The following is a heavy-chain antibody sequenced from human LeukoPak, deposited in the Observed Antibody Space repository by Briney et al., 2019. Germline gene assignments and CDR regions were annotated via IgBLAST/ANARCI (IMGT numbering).Heavy chain of an antibody. CDR3: AGQSGDQSSAWYFDA. Sequence: SETLSLTCTVSGGSLRSSGHWWVWIRQPPGKGLEWFGSIHYSGKVYYNPSLKSRVTTSVDTSTDQFSLRLSSATAADTAIYYCAGQSGDQSSAWYFDAWGQGTLVTVSS. CDR1: GGSLRSSGHW. V-gene: IGHV4-39*01. D-gene: IGHD6-19*01. CDR2: IHYSGKV. J-gene: IGHJ4*02.